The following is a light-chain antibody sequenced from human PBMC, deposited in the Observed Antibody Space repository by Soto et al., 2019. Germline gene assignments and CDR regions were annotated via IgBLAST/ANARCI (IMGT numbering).Light chain of an antibody. Sequence: EIVLTQSPGTLSLSPGERATLSCRASQSLSSSSLAWYQQKPGQAPRLLIYDASSRATGIPDRFSGSGSGTDFTLTISRLEPEDFAVYHYQQYDTSPTFGQGTKVDIK. CDR1: QSLSSSS. J-gene: IGKJ1*01. CDR3: QQYDTSPT. CDR2: DAS. V-gene: IGKV3-20*01.